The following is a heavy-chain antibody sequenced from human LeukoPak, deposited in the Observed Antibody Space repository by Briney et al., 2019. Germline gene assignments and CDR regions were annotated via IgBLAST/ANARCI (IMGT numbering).Heavy chain of an antibody. CDR1: GFTISSHY. D-gene: IGHD2-15*01. CDR3: ATSHDSAGND. J-gene: IGHJ4*02. Sequence: GGSLRLSCAASGFTISSHYMSWVRQAPGKGLEWVSLFHSGGSIYHADSVKGRFIISRDTSKNTLYLQMNSLRPEDTAVYYCATSHDSAGNDWGQGTLVTVSS. CDR2: FHSGGSI. V-gene: IGHV3-66*02.